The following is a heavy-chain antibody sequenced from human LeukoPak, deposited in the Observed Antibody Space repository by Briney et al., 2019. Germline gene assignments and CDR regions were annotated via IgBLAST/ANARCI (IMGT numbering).Heavy chain of an antibody. D-gene: IGHD5-12*01. CDR1: GYTFTGYY. CDR3: ARELDIVAPKTDY. V-gene: IGHV1-2*06. J-gene: IGHJ4*02. Sequence: ASVKVSCKASGYTFTGYYMHWVRQAPGQGLEWMGRINPNSGGTNYAQKFQGRVTMTRDTSISTAYMELSRLRSDDTAVSYCARELDIVAPKTDYWGQGTLVTVSS. CDR2: INPNSGGT.